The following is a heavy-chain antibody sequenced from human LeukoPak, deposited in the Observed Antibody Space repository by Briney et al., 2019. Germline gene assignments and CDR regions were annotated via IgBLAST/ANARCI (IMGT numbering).Heavy chain of an antibody. CDR2: IYHSGTT. Sequence: PSETLSLTCSVSGGSIWGYYWSWIRQPPGKGLEWIGYIYHSGTTNYNPSLKSRVTFSVDTSKNQFSLELTSVTAADTAVYYCARHNPAASGQGLDYWGQGTLVTVSS. D-gene: IGHD6-13*01. V-gene: IGHV4-59*08. CDR1: GGSIWGYY. CDR3: ARHNPAASGQGLDY. J-gene: IGHJ4*02.